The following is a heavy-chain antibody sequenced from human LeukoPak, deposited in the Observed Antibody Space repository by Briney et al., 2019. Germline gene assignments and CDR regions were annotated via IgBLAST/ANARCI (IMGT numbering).Heavy chain of an antibody. CDR2: INGSSGST. Sequence: GGSLRLSCAASGFTFSSYAMSWVRQAPGKGLEWVSAINGSSGSTYYADSVKGRFTISRDNSKNTLCLQMNSLRAEDTAVYYCAKEYTRVYCTNGVCYGDYFDYWGQGTLVTVSS. CDR1: GFTFSSYA. V-gene: IGHV3-23*01. D-gene: IGHD2-8*01. J-gene: IGHJ4*02. CDR3: AKEYTRVYCTNGVCYGDYFDY.